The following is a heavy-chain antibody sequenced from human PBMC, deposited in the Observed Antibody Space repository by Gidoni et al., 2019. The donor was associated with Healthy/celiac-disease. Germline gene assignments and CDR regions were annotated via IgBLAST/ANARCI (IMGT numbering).Heavy chain of an antibody. CDR2: IRSKANSYAT. D-gene: IGHD1-26*01. J-gene: IGHJ6*02. V-gene: IGHV3-73*02. CDR1: GFTFSGSA. Sequence: EVQLVESGGGLVQPGGSLILSCAAPGFTFSGSAMHWVRQASGKGLEWVGRIRSKANSYATAYAASVKGRFTISRDDSKNTAYLQMNSLKTEDTAVYYCTRQVGAIYYYYGMDVWGQGTTVTVSS. CDR3: TRQVGAIYYYYGMDV.